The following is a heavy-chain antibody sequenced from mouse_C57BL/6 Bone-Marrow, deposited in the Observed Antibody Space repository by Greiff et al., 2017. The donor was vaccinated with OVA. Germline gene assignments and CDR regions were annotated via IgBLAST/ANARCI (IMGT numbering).Heavy chain of an antibody. Sequence: EVMLVESGGGLVKPGGSLKLSCAASGFTFSDYGMHWVRQAPEKGLEWVAYISSGSSTIYYADTVKGRFPISRDNAKNTLFLQMTSLRSEDTAMYYCARGLEDYFDYWGQGTTLTVSS. D-gene: IGHD2-4*01. CDR2: ISSGSSTI. CDR3: ARGLEDYFDY. CDR1: GFTFSDYG. J-gene: IGHJ2*01. V-gene: IGHV5-17*01.